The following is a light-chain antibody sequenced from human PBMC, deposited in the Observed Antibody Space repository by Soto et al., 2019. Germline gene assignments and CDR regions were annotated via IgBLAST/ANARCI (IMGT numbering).Light chain of an antibody. Sequence: DIVMTQSPATLSVAPGERVTFSCRASQGVSRKLAWYQHKPGQAPRLLIYGASTRATGIPARFSGSGSGTEFTLTISSLQSEDFALYYCQQYNTWPPTFGQGTKVDIK. V-gene: IGKV3-15*01. CDR1: QGVSRK. CDR3: QQYNTWPPT. CDR2: GAS. J-gene: IGKJ1*01.